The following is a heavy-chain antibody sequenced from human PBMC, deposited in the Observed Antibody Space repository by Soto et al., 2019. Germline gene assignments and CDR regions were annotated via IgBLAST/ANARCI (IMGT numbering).Heavy chain of an antibody. D-gene: IGHD3-10*01. Sequence: ASVKVSCKASGYTFTGYYMHWVRQAPGQGLEWMGWINPNSGGTNYAQKFQGWVTMTRDTSISTAYMELSRLRSDDTAVYYCARGSGSYYNDYYYYYGMDVWDQGTTVTVSS. CDR1: GYTFTGYY. CDR3: ARGSGSYYNDYYYYYGMDV. V-gene: IGHV1-2*04. CDR2: INPNSGGT. J-gene: IGHJ6*02.